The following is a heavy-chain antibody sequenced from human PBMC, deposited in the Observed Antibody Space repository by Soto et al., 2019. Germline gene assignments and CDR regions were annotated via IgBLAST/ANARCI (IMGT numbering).Heavy chain of an antibody. J-gene: IGHJ5*02. CDR3: ARVGPYDSGSYMLRYDRFDP. D-gene: IGHD3-10*01. CDR1: GFSVRSSQ. V-gene: IGHV3-53*01. Sequence: GGSLRLSCAVSGFSVRSSQMSWVRQAPGKGLEWVSVILIDGTTHYGVSVKGRFTISRDSARNTLYLQMNGLRVDDTAVYYCARVGPYDSGSYMLRYDRFDP. CDR2: ILIDGTT.